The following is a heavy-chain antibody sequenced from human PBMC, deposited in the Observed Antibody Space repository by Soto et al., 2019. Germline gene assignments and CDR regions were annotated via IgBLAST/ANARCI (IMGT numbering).Heavy chain of an antibody. V-gene: IGHV1-18*01. Sequence: RWAPQHYKKGLEWMGWISAYNGNTNYAQKLQGRVTMTTDTSTSTAYMDLRSLRSDDTAVYYCARATFHYDSSGYCSGICGQRPLGSVSS. D-gene: IGHD3-22*01. J-gene: IGHJ4*02. CDR2: ISAYNGNT. CDR3: ARATFHYDSSGYCSGI.